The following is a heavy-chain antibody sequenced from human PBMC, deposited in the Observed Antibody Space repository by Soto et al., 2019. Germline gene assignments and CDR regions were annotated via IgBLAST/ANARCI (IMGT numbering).Heavy chain of an antibody. V-gene: IGHV3-33*01. CDR3: AREATGRKLDY. Sequence: GGSLRLSGVASGFTFSSYGMHWVRQAPGKGLEWVAIIWYDGSSKYYGDSVKGRFTISRDNSESALYLQMNNLSVEDTAVYYCAREATGRKLDYWGQGTLVTVSS. D-gene: IGHD3-9*01. CDR2: IWYDGSSK. J-gene: IGHJ4*02. CDR1: GFTFSSYG.